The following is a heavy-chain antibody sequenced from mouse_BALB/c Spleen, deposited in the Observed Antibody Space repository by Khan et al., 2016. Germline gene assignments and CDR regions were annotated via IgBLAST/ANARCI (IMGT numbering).Heavy chain of an antibody. CDR3: ARFITTVVATYYFDY. V-gene: IGHV3-2*02. CDR2: ISYSGST. J-gene: IGHJ2*01. Sequence: EVQLQESGPGLVKPSQSLSLTCTVTGYSITSDYAWNWIRQFPGNKLEWMGYISYSGSTSYNPSLKSRISITRDTSKNQFFLQLNSVTTEDTATYYCARFITTVVATYYFDYWRQGTTLTVSS. D-gene: IGHD1-1*01. CDR1: GYSITSDYA.